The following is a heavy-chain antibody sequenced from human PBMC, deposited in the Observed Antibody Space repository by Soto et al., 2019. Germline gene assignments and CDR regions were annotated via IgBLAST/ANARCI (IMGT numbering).Heavy chain of an antibody. J-gene: IGHJ6*02. CDR2: INPMFDST. V-gene: IGHV1-69*13. D-gene: IGHD2-21*02. Sequence: GASVKVSCKAFGGTFSSYAICWVRQAPGQGLEWMGGINPMFDSTNYAQKFQGRVTITADESTSTAFMELSSLRSEDTAVYYCARRVVVTSVRDIAYYYYGLDVWGQGTTVTVSS. CDR3: ARRVVVTSVRDIAYYYYGLDV. CDR1: GGTFSSYA.